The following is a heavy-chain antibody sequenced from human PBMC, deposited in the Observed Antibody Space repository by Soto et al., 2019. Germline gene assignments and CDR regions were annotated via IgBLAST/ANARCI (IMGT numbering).Heavy chain of an antibody. J-gene: IGHJ6*02. D-gene: IGHD6-6*01. CDR1: GDSVSSNSAA. CDR2: TYYRSKWYN. Sequence: SQTLSLTCAISGDSVSSNSAAWNWIRQSPSRGLEWLGRTYYRSKWYNDYAVSVKSRITINPDTSKNQFSLQLNSVTPEDTAVYYCARGLRFAARRDYYYGMDVWGQGTTVTVSS. CDR3: ARGLRFAARRDYYYGMDV. V-gene: IGHV6-1*01.